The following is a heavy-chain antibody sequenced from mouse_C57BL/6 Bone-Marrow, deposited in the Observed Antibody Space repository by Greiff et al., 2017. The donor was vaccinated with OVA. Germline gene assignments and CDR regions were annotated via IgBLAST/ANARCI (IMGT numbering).Heavy chain of an antibody. V-gene: IGHV6-3*01. J-gene: IGHJ4*01. CDR3: PIYYDYDDAMDY. Sequence: EVQVVESGGGLVQPGGSMKLSCVASGFTFSNYWMNWVRQSPEKGLEWVAQIRLKSDNYATHYAESVKGRFTISRDDSKSSVYLQMNNLRAEDTGIYYCPIYYDYDDAMDYWGQGTSVTVSS. CDR1: GFTFSNYW. CDR2: IRLKSDNYAT. D-gene: IGHD2-4*01.